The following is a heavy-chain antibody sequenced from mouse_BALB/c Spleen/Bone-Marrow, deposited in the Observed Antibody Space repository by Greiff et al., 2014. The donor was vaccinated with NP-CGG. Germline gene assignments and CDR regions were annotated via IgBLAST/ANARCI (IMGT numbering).Heavy chain of an antibody. V-gene: IGHV1-31*01. J-gene: IGHJ1*01. CDR1: GYSFTGYY. CDR2: IYPYNGVS. CDR3: ESQGEYFDV. Sequence: EVHLVVSGPELVKPGASVKISCKASGYSFTGYYTHWVKQSHGNSLDWIGYIYPYNGVSSYNQKFKGKATLTVDKSSSTAYMELRSLTSDDSAVYYCESQGEYFDVWGAGTTVTVSS.